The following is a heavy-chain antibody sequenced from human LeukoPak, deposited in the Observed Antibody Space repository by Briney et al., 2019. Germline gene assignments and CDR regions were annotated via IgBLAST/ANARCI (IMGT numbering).Heavy chain of an antibody. CDR3: ARGATVTTFSAFDI. D-gene: IGHD4-17*01. V-gene: IGHV1-2*02. CDR1: GYTLTGSY. CDR2: INPNSGDT. J-gene: IGHJ3*02. Sequence: ASVKVSCKASGYTLTGSYIHWVRQAPGQGLEWMGWINPNSGDTNYAQKFQGRVTMTRDTSINTAYMELIRLTSDDTAVYYCARGATVTTFSAFDIWGQGTMVTISS.